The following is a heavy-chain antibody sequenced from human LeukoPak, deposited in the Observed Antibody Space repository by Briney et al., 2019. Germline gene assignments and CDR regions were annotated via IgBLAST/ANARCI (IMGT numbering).Heavy chain of an antibody. CDR3: ARSRQTEY. Sequence: GGSLRLSCAASGFTFSSYWIHWVRQAPGKGLVWVSRINTDGSNTNYADSVKGRFTISRDNTKNTVYLQMNSLRAEDTAVYYCARSRQTEYWGQGTLVTVSS. CDR2: INTDGSNT. J-gene: IGHJ4*02. CDR1: GFTFSSYW. D-gene: IGHD1-14*01. V-gene: IGHV3-74*01.